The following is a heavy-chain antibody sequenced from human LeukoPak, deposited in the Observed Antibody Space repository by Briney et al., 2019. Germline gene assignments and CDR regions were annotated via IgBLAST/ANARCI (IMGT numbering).Heavy chain of an antibody. Sequence: PGGSLRLSCAASGFTVSSNYMSWVRQAPGKGLEWVSVIYSGGSTYYADSVKGRFTISRDNSKNTLYLQMNSLRAEDTAVYYCARDLPPYSSSWYAWSRPYYYYGMDVWGQGTTVTVSS. CDR3: ARDLPPYSSSWYAWSRPYYYYGMDV. J-gene: IGHJ6*02. CDR2: IYSGGST. D-gene: IGHD6-13*01. V-gene: IGHV3-66*01. CDR1: GFTVSSNY.